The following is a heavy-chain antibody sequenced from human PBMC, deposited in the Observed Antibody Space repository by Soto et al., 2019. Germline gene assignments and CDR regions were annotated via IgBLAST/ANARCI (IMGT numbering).Heavy chain of an antibody. CDR3: AKYSTSWRGGQFDY. D-gene: IGHD6-13*01. J-gene: IGHJ4*02. CDR1: GFTFSSYA. CDR2: VSSSGGST. V-gene: IGHV3-23*01. Sequence: EVQLLESGGGLVQPGGSLRHSCAASGFTFSSYAMSWVRQAPGKGLEWVLAVSSSGGSTYYADSVKGRFTISRDNSKNTLYLQMNSLRAEDTAVYYCAKYSTSWRGGQFDYWGQGTLVTVSS.